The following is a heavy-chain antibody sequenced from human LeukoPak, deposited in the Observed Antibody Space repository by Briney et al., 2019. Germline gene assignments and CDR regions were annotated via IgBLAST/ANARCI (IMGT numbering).Heavy chain of an antibody. CDR2: IYTSGST. D-gene: IGHD3-10*01. J-gene: IGHJ3*02. V-gene: IGHV4-4*07. CDR1: GGSISSYY. CDR3: AGFGEPGDACDI. Sequence: SETLSLTCTVSGGSISSYYWSWIRQPAGKGLEWIGRIYTSGSTNYNPSLKSRVTMSVDTSKNQFSLKLSSVTAADTAVYYCAGFGEPGDACDIWGQGTMVTVSS.